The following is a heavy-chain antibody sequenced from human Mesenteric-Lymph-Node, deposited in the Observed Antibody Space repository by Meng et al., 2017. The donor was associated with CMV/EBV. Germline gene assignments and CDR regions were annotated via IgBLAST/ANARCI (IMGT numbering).Heavy chain of an antibody. CDR2: ISSSSRTI. Sequence: SCAASGFTFSDYYMNWIRQVPGKGLEWISYISSSSRTIYYADSVKGRFTISRDNAKNSLYLQMNSLRAEDTAVYYCATILAARQDGDYWGQGTLVTVSS. V-gene: IGHV3-11*04. CDR3: ATILAARQDGDY. D-gene: IGHD6-6*01. CDR1: GFTFSDYY. J-gene: IGHJ4*02.